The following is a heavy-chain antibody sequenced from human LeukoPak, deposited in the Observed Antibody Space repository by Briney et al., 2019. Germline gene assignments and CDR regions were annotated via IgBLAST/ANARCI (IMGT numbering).Heavy chain of an antibody. Sequence: SETLSLTCTVSGGSVSGGTYYWSWIRQPPGKGLEWIGYIYYSGSTNYNPSLKSRVTVSVDTSKNQCSLKLNSVTTADTAVYYCTRSTNLEAFDIWGQGTMVTVSS. CDR3: TRSTNLEAFDI. V-gene: IGHV4-61*01. J-gene: IGHJ3*02. CDR2: IYYSGST. CDR1: GGSVSGGTYY. D-gene: IGHD2-8*01.